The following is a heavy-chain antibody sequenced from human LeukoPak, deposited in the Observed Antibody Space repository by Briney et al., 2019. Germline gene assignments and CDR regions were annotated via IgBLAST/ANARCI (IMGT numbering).Heavy chain of an antibody. V-gene: IGHV3-30-3*01. CDR1: GFTFSSYA. CDR3: ARGTVTTGNGMDV. J-gene: IGHJ6*02. CDR2: ISYDGSNK. Sequence: GGSLRLSCAASGFTFSSYAMPWVRQAPGKGLEWVAVISYDGSNKYYADSVKGRFTISRDNPKNTLYLQMNSLRAEDTAVYYCARGTVTTGNGMDVWGQGTTVTVSS. D-gene: IGHD4-17*01.